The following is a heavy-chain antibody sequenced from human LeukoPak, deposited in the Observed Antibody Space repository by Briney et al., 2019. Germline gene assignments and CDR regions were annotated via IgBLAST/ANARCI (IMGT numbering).Heavy chain of an antibody. J-gene: IGHJ5*02. CDR1: GGSFSGYY. D-gene: IGHD3-10*01. V-gene: IGHV4-59*01. CDR2: MYYSGST. CDR3: ARVLWFGELQAGFDP. Sequence: SETLSLTCAVYGGSFSGYYWSWIRQPPGKGLEWIGYMYYSGSTNYNPSLKSRVTISVDTSKNQFSLKLSSVTAADTAVYYCARVLWFGELQAGFDPWGQGTLVTVSS.